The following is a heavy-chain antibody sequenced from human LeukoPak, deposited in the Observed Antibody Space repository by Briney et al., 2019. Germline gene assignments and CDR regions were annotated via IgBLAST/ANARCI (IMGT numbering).Heavy chain of an antibody. Sequence: PGGSLRLSCSATGFTFTQYGMSWVRQAPGKGLEWVSGIRGNDGNTYYADSVKGRFTISRDNSKNTLYLQMNSLRAEDTAVYYCARHFGSGSLDSWGQGALVTVSS. CDR2: IRGNDGNT. J-gene: IGHJ4*02. D-gene: IGHD3-10*01. CDR3: ARHFGSGSLDS. V-gene: IGHV3-23*01. CDR1: GFTFTQYG.